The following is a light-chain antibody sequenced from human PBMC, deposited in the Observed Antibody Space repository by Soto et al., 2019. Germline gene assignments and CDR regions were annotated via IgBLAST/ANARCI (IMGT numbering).Light chain of an antibody. CDR1: SSDVGGFNY. J-gene: IGLJ1*01. CDR2: DVF. CDR3: TSWTSTSTYV. Sequence: QSVLTQDASGSGSPGQSSTISCTGTSSDVGGFNYVSWYQQHPGKAPKLMIYDVFTRPSGVSNRFSGSKSGNTASLTISALQAEDEADYYCTSWTSTSTYVFGSGTKVTVL. V-gene: IGLV2-14*03.